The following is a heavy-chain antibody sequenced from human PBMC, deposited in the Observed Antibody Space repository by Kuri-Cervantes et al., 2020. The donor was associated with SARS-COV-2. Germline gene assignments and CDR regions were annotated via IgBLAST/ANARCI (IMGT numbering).Heavy chain of an antibody. J-gene: IGHJ3*02. V-gene: IGHV1-18*01. Sequence: ASVKVSCKASGGTFSSYAISWVRQAPGQGLEWMGWISAYNGNTNYAQKLQGRVTMTTDTSTSTAYMELRSLRSDDTAGYYCARDGGIAAATSEGAFDIWGQGTMVTVSS. CDR2: ISAYNGNT. D-gene: IGHD6-13*01. CDR3: ARDGGIAAATSEGAFDI. CDR1: GGTFSSYA.